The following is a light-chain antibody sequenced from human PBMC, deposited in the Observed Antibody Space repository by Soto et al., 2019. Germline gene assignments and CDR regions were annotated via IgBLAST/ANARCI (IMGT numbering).Light chain of an antibody. V-gene: IGLV2-14*01. Sequence: QSVLTQPASVSGSPGQSITISCTGTSSDVGDYKYVSWYQQHPGKAPKLVISEVSNRPSGISNRFSGSKSGNTASLTISGLQAEDEADYYCQSFDNNLSGSVFGGGTKVTVL. CDR2: EVS. CDR1: SSDVGDYKY. J-gene: IGLJ3*02. CDR3: QSFDNNLSGSV.